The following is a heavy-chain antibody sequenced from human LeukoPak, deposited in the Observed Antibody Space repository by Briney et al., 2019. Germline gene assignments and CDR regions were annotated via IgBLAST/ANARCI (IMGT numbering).Heavy chain of an antibody. V-gene: IGHV1-2*06. J-gene: IGHJ4*02. CDR2: INPGSGGT. Sequence: GAAVRVSCKASGYTFTGYYIHWVRQAPGQGLEWMGRINPGSGGTNYAQKFQGRVAMTRDTSISTAYMELSRLRSDDTAVYYCAREQGGSGIYGVDYWGQGTLVTVSS. D-gene: IGHD1-26*01. CDR3: AREQGGSGIYGVDY. CDR1: GYTFTGYY.